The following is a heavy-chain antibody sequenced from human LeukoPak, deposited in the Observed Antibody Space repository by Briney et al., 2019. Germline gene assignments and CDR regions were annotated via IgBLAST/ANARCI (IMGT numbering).Heavy chain of an antibody. V-gene: IGHV2-5*02. CDR1: VFRVITSGVG. Sequence: SGPTLAKPTHLHTLTFTFYVFRVITSGVGVGWIRQPPGKALEWLALICWEDDKRYRPTLKSRLTMTKDSSKNPVVMKMTSMDPVDTATYLCANVTMVFCTSNSCYYLDFWGKGTLVTVSS. J-gene: IGHJ4*02. CDR2: ICWEDDK. CDR3: ANVTMVFCTSNSCYYLDF. D-gene: IGHD2-2*01.